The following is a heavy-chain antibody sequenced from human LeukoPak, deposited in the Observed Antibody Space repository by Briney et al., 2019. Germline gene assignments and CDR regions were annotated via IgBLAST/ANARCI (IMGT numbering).Heavy chain of an antibody. J-gene: IGHJ4*02. V-gene: IGHV4-38-2*01. CDR2: IYHSGST. CDR1: GYSISSGYY. D-gene: IGHD1-1*01. Sequence: PSGTLSLTFAVSGYSISSGYYWGWIRQPPGKGLEWIGSIYHSGSTYYNPSLKSRVTISVDTSKNQFSLKLSSVTAADTAVYYCARRRTIGYFDYWGQGTLVTVPS. CDR3: ARRRTIGYFDY.